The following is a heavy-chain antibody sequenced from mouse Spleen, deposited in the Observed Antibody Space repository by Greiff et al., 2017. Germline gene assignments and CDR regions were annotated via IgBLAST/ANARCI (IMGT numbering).Heavy chain of an antibody. CDR1: GYTFTSYW. CDR2: IDPSDSET. D-gene: IGHD2-14*01. J-gene: IGHJ4*01. V-gene: IGHV1-52*01. Sequence: VQLQQPGAELVRPGSSVKLSCKASGYTFTSYWMHWVKQRPIQGLEWIGNIDPSDSETHYNQKFKDKATLTVDKSSSTAYMQLSSLTSEDSAVYYCARGVRRDYDAMDYWGQGTSVTVSS. CDR3: ARGVRRDYDAMDY.